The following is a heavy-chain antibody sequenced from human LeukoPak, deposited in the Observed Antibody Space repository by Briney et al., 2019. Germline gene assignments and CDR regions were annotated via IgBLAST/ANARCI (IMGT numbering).Heavy chain of an antibody. J-gene: IGHJ3*02. Sequence: SETLSLTCTVSGGSISRSSYYWGWIRQPPGKGLEWIGSIYYRGRTYYNPSLKSRVTISVDTSKNQFSLKLSSVTAADTAVYYCARGTRAHDSSGYPLFDAFDIWGQGTMVTVSS. CDR1: GGSISRSSYY. V-gene: IGHV4-39*07. CDR3: ARGTRAHDSSGYPLFDAFDI. D-gene: IGHD3-22*01. CDR2: IYYRGRT.